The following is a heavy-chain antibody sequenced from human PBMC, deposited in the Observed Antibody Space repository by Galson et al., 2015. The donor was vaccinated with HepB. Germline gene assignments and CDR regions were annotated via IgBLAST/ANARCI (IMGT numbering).Heavy chain of an antibody. V-gene: IGHV3-30*18. CDR3: GKVAYYYDSSAPELEH. CDR2: ISYDGSKK. J-gene: IGHJ4*02. D-gene: IGHD3-22*01. Sequence: SLRLSCAASGFTFRSYGLHWVRQAPGKVLGWVAVISYDGSKKHYAASVKGRFTFSRDNSQKALSLQMSSLSDYDTAVYYCGKVAYYYDSSAPELEHWGQGTLVIVST. CDR1: GFTFRSYG.